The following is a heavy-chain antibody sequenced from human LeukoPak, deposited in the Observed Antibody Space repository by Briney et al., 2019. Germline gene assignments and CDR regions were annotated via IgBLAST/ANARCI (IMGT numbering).Heavy chain of an antibody. CDR3: ARGSEYYYDSSNFDY. J-gene: IGHJ4*02. CDR2: TYYSGST. CDR1: GGSISSYY. D-gene: IGHD3-22*01. V-gene: IGHV4-59*01. Sequence: SETLSLTCTVSGGSISSYYWRWMRQPPGQGLEGIGYTYYSGSTNYNPSLKSRVTISVDTSKNQFSVKLSSVTAAGTVVYYCARGSEYYYDSSNFDYWGQGTLVTVSS.